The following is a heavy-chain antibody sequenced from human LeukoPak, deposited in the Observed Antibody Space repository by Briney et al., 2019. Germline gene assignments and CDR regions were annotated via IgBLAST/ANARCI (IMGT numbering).Heavy chain of an antibody. D-gene: IGHD4-23*01. CDR1: GFTFSDYV. CDR3: AVMTTVAPGAFDI. V-gene: IGHV4-38-2*01. J-gene: IGHJ3*02. CDR2: IYYSGST. Sequence: GSLRLSCAASGFTFSDYVMGWVRQPPGKGLEWFGSIYYSGSTNYNPSLKSRVTISLDTSKNHFSLKLSSVTAADTAVYYCAVMTTVAPGAFDIWGQGTVVTVSS.